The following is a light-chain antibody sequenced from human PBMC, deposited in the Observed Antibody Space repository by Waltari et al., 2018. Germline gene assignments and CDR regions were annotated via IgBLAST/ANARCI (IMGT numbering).Light chain of an antibody. CDR3: SSYTSSSTLLYV. CDR2: EVS. Sequence: QSALTQPASVSGSPGQSITISCTGTSSDVGGYNSVSWYQQHPGKAPQLMIYEVSNRPSGVSNRFSGSKSGNTASLTISGLQAEDEADYCCSSYTSSSTLLYVFGTGTKVTVL. CDR1: SSDVGGYNS. V-gene: IGLV2-14*01. J-gene: IGLJ1*01.